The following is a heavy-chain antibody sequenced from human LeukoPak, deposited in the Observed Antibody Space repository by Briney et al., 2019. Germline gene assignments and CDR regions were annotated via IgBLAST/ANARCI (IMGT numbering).Heavy chain of an antibody. CDR3: ARRYFDY. CDR1: GFTFSSYS. V-gene: IGHV3-23*01. Sequence: QSGGSLRLSCAASGFTFSSYSMNWVRQAPGKGLKWVSTIIVSDTTTYYADSVKGRFTISRDNSKNTLYLQMNSLRADDTAVYYCARRYFDYWGQGTLVTVSS. J-gene: IGHJ4*02. CDR2: IIVSDTTT.